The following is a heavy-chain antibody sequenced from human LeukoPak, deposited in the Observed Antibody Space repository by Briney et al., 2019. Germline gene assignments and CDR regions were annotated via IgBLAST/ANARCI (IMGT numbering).Heavy chain of an antibody. CDR3: ARVAAWDSSGYLFDY. Sequence: QPGGSLRLSCAASGFTFGTYWMHWVRQAPGKGLVWVSRINSDGSSTSYADSVKGRFTIPRENAKNTLYLQMNSLRAEDTAVYYCARVAAWDSSGYLFDYWGQGALVTVSS. D-gene: IGHD3-22*01. V-gene: IGHV3-74*01. CDR1: GFTFGTYW. CDR2: INSDGSST. J-gene: IGHJ4*02.